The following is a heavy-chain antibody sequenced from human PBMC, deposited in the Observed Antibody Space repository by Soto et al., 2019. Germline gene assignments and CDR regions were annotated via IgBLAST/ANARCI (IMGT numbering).Heavy chain of an antibody. CDR1: GGSISSYY. J-gene: IGHJ5*02. Sequence: SETLSLTCTVSGGSISSYYWSWIRQPPGKGLEWIGYIYYSGSTNYNPSLKSRVTISVDTSKNQFSLKLSSVTAADTAVYYCARDVRWFDPWGQGTLVTVSS. V-gene: IGHV4-59*01. CDR3: ARDVRWFDP. CDR2: IYYSGST.